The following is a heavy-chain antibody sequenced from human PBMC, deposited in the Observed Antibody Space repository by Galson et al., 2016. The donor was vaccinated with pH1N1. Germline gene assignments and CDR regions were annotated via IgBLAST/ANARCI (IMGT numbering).Heavy chain of an antibody. CDR3: VKDQGRYSSGWCFDH. Sequence: SLRLSCADSGFTFSSYWMSWVRQAPGKGLEWVANIKQDGSEKYYVDSVKGRFTISRDNAKNSLYLQMNSLRAEDTAVYYCVKDQGRYSSGWCFDHWGQGTLVSV. V-gene: IGHV3-7*03. J-gene: IGHJ4*02. CDR2: IKQDGSEK. D-gene: IGHD6-19*01. CDR1: GFTFSSYW.